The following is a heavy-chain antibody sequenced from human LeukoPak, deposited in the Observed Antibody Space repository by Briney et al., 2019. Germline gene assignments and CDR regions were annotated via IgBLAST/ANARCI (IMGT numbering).Heavy chain of an antibody. J-gene: IGHJ5*02. CDR3: ARRYKGWFDP. CDR2: IYYSGST. V-gene: IGHV4-39*07. D-gene: IGHD1-1*01. Sequence: SETLSLTCTVSGGSISSSSYYWGWIRQPPGKGLEWIGSIYYSGSTYYNPSLKSRVTISVDTFKNQFSLKLSSVTAADTAVYYCARRYKGWFDPWGQGTLVTVSS. CDR1: GGSISSSSYY.